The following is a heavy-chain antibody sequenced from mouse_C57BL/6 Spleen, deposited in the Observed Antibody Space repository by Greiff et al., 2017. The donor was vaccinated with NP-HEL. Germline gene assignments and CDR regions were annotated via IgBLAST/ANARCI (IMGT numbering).Heavy chain of an antibody. CDR3: ARVGTGYFDV. CDR1: GYSITSGYY. D-gene: IGHD3-3*01. CDR2: ISYDGSN. V-gene: IGHV3-6*01. J-gene: IGHJ1*03. Sequence: EVKLQESGPGLVKPSQSLSLTCSVTGYSITSGYYWNWIRQFPGNKLEWMGYISYDGSNNYNPSLKNRISITRDTSKNQFFLKLNSVTTEDTATYYCARVGTGYFDVWGTGTTVTVSS.